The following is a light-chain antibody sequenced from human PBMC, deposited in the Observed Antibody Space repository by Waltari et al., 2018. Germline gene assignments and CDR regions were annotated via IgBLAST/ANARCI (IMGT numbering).Light chain of an antibody. CDR2: WAT. J-gene: IGKJ4*01. CDR1: QSVLLSSNNRNY. V-gene: IGKV4-1*01. CDR3: QQYYTTPIT. Sequence: DIVMTQSPDSLAVSLGERATINCKSSQSVLLSSNNRNYLTWYQQKPGKPPKLLIYWATTRESGVPGRFGGSGSGTDFTLTISSLQAEDVAVYYCQQYYTTPITFGGGTKVEIK.